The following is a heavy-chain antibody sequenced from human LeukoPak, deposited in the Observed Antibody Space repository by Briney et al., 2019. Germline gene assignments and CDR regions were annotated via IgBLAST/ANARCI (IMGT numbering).Heavy chain of an antibody. CDR1: GFTFSSYG. D-gene: IGHD3-10*01. CDR2: ISYDGSNK. J-gene: IGHJ6*02. V-gene: IGHV3-30*03. Sequence: GGSLRLSCAASGFTFSSYGMHWVRQAPGKGLEWVAVISYDGSNKYYADSVKGRFTISRDNSKNTLYLQMNSLRAKDTAVYYCSVGVYYYYGMDVWGQGTTVTVSS. CDR3: SVGVYYYYGMDV.